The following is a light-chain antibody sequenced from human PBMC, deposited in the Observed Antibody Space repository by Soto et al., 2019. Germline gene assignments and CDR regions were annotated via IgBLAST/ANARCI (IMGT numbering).Light chain of an antibody. CDR1: QSVSSN. J-gene: IGKJ3*01. CDR2: GAS. Sequence: EIVMTQSPATLSVSPGERATLSSRASQSVSSNLAWYQQKPGQAPRLLIYGASTRATGIPARFSGSGSGTEFTLTISSLQSEDFAVYYCQQYNNWLLFTFGPGTKVDIK. V-gene: IGKV3-15*01. CDR3: QQYNNWLLFT.